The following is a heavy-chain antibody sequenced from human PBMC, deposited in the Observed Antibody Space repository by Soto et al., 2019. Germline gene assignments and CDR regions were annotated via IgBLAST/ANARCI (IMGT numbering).Heavy chain of an antibody. J-gene: IGHJ4*02. CDR3: AKGTAGSYGGRLDY. CDR2: ISTSGDGT. Sequence: EVQLLESGGGLVQPGGSLRLSCAASGFTFNNYAMSWVRKAPGKGLEWVSAISTSGDGTYYADSVKGRFTISRDNSKDTLYLQMNSLRPEDTAVYYCAKGTAGSYGGRLDYWGQGTLVTVSS. D-gene: IGHD3-10*01. CDR1: GFTFNNYA. V-gene: IGHV3-23*01.